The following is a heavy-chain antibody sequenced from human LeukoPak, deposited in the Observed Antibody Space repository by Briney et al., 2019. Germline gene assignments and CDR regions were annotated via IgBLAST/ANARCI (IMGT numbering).Heavy chain of an antibody. CDR2: IYTSGST. CDR1: GGSISSGSYY. J-gene: IGHJ3*02. D-gene: IGHD1-26*01. V-gene: IGHV4-61*02. Sequence: PSQTLSLTCTVSGGSISSGSYYWRWIRQPAGKGLEWIGRIYTSGSTNYNPSLKSRVTISVDTSKNQFSLKLSSVTAAVTAVYYCVRGGGSYFIWGQGATVTVSS. CDR3: VRGGGSYFI.